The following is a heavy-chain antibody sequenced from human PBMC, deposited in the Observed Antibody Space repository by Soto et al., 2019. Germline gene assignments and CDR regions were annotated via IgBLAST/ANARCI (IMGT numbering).Heavy chain of an antibody. Sequence: QVQLQESGPGLVKPSGTLSLTCAVSGDSISGAQWWSWVRLPPGKGLEWIGEIYHSGSTNYNPSLKSRVNMSVDKPRKEFSLNLTSVTAAYTAVYYCARVVSSREEYFDYLGQGTLGTVSP. J-gene: IGHJ4*02. V-gene: IGHV4-4*02. CDR2: IYHSGST. CDR1: GDSISGAQW. CDR3: ARVVSSREEYFDY. D-gene: IGHD6-13*01.